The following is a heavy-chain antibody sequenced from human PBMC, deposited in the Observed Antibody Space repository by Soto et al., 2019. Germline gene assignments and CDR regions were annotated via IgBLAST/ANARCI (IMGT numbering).Heavy chain of an antibody. CDR1: GGSISSYY. CDR2: IYYSGST. CDR3: ARLIRYFYFDY. J-gene: IGHJ4*02. D-gene: IGHD3-9*01. Sequence: QVQLQESGPGLVKPSETLSLTCTVSGGSISSYYWSWIRQPPGKGLEWIGYIYYSGSTNYNPSLKSRVTISVDTSKDQFSLKLSSVTGADTAVYSCARLIRYFYFDYWGQGTLVTVSS. V-gene: IGHV4-59*01.